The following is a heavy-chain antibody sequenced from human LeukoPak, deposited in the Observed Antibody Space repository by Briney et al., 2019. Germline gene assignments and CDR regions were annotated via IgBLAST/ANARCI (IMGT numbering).Heavy chain of an antibody. Sequence: GGSLRLSCAASGFTFGSYGMHWVRQAPGKGLEWVAAIWYDGSNKYYGDSVKGRFTISRDNSKNTLYLQMNSLRAEDTAAYYCARAGYGDPRFDFWGQGTLVTVSS. CDR3: ARAGYGDPRFDF. J-gene: IGHJ4*02. V-gene: IGHV3-33*08. CDR2: IWYDGSNK. D-gene: IGHD4-17*01. CDR1: GFTFGSYG.